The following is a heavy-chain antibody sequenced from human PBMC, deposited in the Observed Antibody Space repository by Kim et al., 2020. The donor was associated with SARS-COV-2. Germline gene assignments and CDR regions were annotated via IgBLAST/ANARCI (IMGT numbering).Heavy chain of an antibody. Sequence: SETLSLTCTVSGGSISSSSYYWGWIRQPPGKGLEWIGSIYYSGSTYYNTSLKSRVTISVDTSKNQFSLKLSSVTAADTAVYYCARHEVGSGYDLGNYWGQGTLVTVSS. V-gene: IGHV4-39*01. J-gene: IGHJ4*02. CDR1: GGSISSSSYY. CDR2: IYYSGST. D-gene: IGHD5-12*01. CDR3: ARHEVGSGYDLGNY.